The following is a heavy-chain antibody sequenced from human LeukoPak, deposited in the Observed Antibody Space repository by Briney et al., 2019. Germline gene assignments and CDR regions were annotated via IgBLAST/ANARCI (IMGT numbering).Heavy chain of an antibody. V-gene: IGHV1-69*13. CDR1: GGTFSSYA. J-gene: IGHJ4*02. CDR3: AREYSRQRGVDY. CDR2: IIPIFGTA. D-gene: IGHD6-13*01. Sequence: GASVKVSCKASGGTFSSYAISWVRQAPGQGLEWMGGIIPIFGTANYAQKFQGRVTITADESTSTAYMELSSLRSEDTAVYYCAREYSRQRGVDYWGQGTLVTVSS.